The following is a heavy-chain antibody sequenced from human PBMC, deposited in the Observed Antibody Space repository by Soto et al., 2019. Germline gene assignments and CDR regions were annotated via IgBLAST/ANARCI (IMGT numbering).Heavy chain of an antibody. CDR2: INHSGST. Sequence: LSLTCAVYGGSFSGYYWSWIRQPPGKGLEWIGEINHSGSTNYNPSLKSRVTISVDTSKNQFSLKLSSVTAADTAVYYCARGQGDYIWGSYRPVEYWFDPWGQGTLVTVSS. V-gene: IGHV4-34*01. CDR1: GGSFSGYY. J-gene: IGHJ5*02. CDR3: ARGQGDYIWGSYRPVEYWFDP. D-gene: IGHD3-16*02.